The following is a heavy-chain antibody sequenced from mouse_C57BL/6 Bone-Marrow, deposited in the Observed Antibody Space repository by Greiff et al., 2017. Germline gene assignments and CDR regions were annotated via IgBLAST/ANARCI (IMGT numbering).Heavy chain of an antibody. CDR1: GFSLTSYG. D-gene: IGHD3-3*01. V-gene: IGHV2-5*01. CDR3: AKGGGDWYYFDY. CDR2: IWRGGST. Sequence: VKLVESGPGLVQPSQSLSITCTVSGFSLTSYGVHWVRQSPGKGLEWLGVIWRGGSTDYNAAFMSRMSITKDNSKSHVFFKMNSLQAYDTAIYSCAKGGGDWYYFDYWGQGTTLTVSS. J-gene: IGHJ2*01.